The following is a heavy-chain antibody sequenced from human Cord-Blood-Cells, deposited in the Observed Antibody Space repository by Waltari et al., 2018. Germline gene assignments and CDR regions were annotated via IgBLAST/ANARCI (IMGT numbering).Heavy chain of an antibody. CDR1: GFTFSSYW. V-gene: IGHV3-7*01. J-gene: IGHJ4*02. Sequence: EVQLVESGGGLVQPGGSLRLSCAASGFTFSSYWMSWVRQAPGKGLEWVANIKQDGREKYYVDSGKGRFTISRDNAKNSLYLQMNSLRAEDTAVYYCARVTSSGWYYFDYWGQGTLVTVSS. D-gene: IGHD6-19*01. CDR2: IKQDGREK. CDR3: ARVTSSGWYYFDY.